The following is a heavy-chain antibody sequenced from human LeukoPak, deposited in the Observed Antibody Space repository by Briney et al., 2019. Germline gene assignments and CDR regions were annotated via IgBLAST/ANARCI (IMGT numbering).Heavy chain of an antibody. CDR2: ISYDGSNK. Sequence: PGRSLRLSCAASGFTFSSYGMHWVRQAPGKGLEWVAVISYDGSNKYYADSVKGRFTISRDNSKGTLYLQMNSLRAEDTAVYYCAKDILPRDYGDYAGVVWGQGTLVTVSS. V-gene: IGHV3-30*18. CDR1: GFTFSSYG. J-gene: IGHJ4*02. CDR3: AKDILPRDYGDYAGVV. D-gene: IGHD4-17*01.